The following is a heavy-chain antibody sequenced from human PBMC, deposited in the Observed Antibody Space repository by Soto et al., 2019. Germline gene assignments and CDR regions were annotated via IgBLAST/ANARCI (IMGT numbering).Heavy chain of an antibody. Sequence: GASVKVSCKASVYTFSSYPIRRLRLAPGQGFEWMGIIIPSGGSTSYAQKFQGRVTMTRDTSTSTVYMELSSLRSEDTAVYYCARERNGLIEIYYYGMDVWGQGTTVTVSS. CDR3: ARERNGLIEIYYYGMDV. CDR1: VYTFSSYP. V-gene: IGHV1-46*01. D-gene: IGHD3-22*01. J-gene: IGHJ6*02. CDR2: IIPSGGST.